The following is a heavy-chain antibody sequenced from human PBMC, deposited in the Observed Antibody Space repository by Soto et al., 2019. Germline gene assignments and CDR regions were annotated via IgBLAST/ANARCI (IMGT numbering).Heavy chain of an antibody. CDR1: GYTFTDFY. D-gene: IGHD1-1*01. CDR3: ATGTNGTTGWYHP. V-gene: IGHV1-2*02. Sequence: QVQLVQSGTEVKKPGASVTVSCKSSGYTFTDFYLHWLRQAPGQGLEWVGWINPKTGDTKSSQRFQGRVTMSRDTSVSTAYIDLTSLTSDDTAMYYCATGTNGTTGWYHPWGQGTRGTVSS. J-gene: IGHJ5*02. CDR2: INPKTGDT.